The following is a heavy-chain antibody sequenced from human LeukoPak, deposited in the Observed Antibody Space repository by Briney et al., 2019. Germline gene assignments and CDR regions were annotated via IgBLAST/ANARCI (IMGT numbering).Heavy chain of an antibody. Sequence: GGSLRLACAASGFTFDDYAMHWVRQAPGKGLEWVSGISWNSGSIGYADSVNGRVTISRDNAKNSLYLQMNSLRAEDTALYYCAKASQHSSGWYYDYWGQGTLVTVSS. CDR1: GFTFDDYA. CDR3: AKASQHSSGWYYDY. D-gene: IGHD6-19*01. V-gene: IGHV3-9*01. CDR2: ISWNSGSI. J-gene: IGHJ4*02.